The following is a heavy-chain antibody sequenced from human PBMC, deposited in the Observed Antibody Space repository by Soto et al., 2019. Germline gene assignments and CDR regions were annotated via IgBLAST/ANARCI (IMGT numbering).Heavy chain of an antibody. Sequence: PSETLSLTCTVSGGSISSSSYYWGWIRQPPGKGLEWIGSIYYSGSTYHNPSLKSRVTISVDTSKNQFSLKLSSVTAADTAVYYCARLPYDYIWGSYSMSWGQGTLVTVSS. CDR2: IYYSGST. J-gene: IGHJ4*02. CDR3: ARLPYDYIWGSYSMS. D-gene: IGHD3-16*01. CDR1: GGSISSSSYY. V-gene: IGHV4-39*01.